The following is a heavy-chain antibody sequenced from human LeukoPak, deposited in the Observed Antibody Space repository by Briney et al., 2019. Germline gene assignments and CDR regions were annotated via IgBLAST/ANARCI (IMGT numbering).Heavy chain of an antibody. D-gene: IGHD6-13*01. J-gene: IGHJ4*02. V-gene: IGHV3-9*01. CDR1: GFTFDDYA. Sequence: GGSLRLSCAASGFTFDDYAMHWVRQAPGKGLEWVSGISWNSGSIGYADSVKGRLTISRDNAKNSLYLQMNSLRAEDTALYYCAKDKSPGIAAAGMGYWGQGTLVTVSS. CDR2: ISWNSGSI. CDR3: AKDKSPGIAAAGMGY.